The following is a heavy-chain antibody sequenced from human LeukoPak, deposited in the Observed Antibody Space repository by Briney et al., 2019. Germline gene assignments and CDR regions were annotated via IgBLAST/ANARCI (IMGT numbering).Heavy chain of an antibody. CDR3: ARVGAAAGTRPYYYYYGMDV. Sequence: PSETLSLTCAVYGGSFSGYYWSWIRQPPGKGLEWIGEINHSGSTNYNPSLKSRVTISVDTSKNQFSLKLSSVTAADTAVYYRARVGAAAGTRPYYYYYGMDVWGQGTTVTVSS. D-gene: IGHD6-13*01. CDR2: INHSGST. CDR1: GGSFSGYY. J-gene: IGHJ6*02. V-gene: IGHV4-34*01.